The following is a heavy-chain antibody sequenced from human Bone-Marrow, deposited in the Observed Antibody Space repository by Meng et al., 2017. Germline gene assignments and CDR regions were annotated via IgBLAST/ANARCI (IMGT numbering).Heavy chain of an antibody. Sequence: GESLKISCAASGFTFSSYGMHWVRQAPGKGLEWVAVIWYDGSNKYYADSVKGRFTISRDNSKNTLYLQMNSLRAEDTAVYYCARDRAWYSSSWYVFDYWGQGTLVTVSS. CDR3: ARDRAWYSSSWYVFDY. V-gene: IGHV3-33*01. J-gene: IGHJ4*02. CDR2: IWYDGSNK. CDR1: GFTFSSYG. D-gene: IGHD6-13*01.